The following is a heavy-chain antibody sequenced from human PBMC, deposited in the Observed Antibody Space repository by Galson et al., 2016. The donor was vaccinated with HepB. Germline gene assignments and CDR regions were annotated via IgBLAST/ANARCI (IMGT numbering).Heavy chain of an antibody. V-gene: IGHV3-23*01. CDR1: GFTFSNYA. Sequence: SLRLSCAASGFTFSNYAMSWVRQAPGKGLEWVSAISGSGGSTYYADSVKGRFTISGDNSKNTLYLQMNSLRDEDTAVYYCAKGRGRRGGAFDIWGQGKMVTVSS. D-gene: IGHD3-10*01. CDR3: AKGRGRRGGAFDI. J-gene: IGHJ3*02. CDR2: ISGSGGST.